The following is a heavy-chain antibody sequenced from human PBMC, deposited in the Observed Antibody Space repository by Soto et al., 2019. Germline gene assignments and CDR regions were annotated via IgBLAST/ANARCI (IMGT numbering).Heavy chain of an antibody. CDR1: GFTFSDYY. Sequence: QVQLVESGGGLVKPGGSLRLSCAVSGFTFSDYYMTWIRQAPGKGLEWVSYISSSTSHTNYADSVKSRFTISRDNAKNSLFLQMNSLRVEDMAVYYCARGRGAAADYFDFWGQGTLVTVSS. CDR2: ISSSTSHT. V-gene: IGHV3-11*05. CDR3: ARGRGAAADYFDF. J-gene: IGHJ4*02. D-gene: IGHD6-13*01.